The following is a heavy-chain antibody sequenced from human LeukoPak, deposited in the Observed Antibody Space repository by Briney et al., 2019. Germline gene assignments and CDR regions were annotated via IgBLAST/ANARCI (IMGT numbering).Heavy chain of an antibody. CDR3: ARSQKFAQLELRTYYYYYYMDV. V-gene: IGHV1-2*02. Sequence: GASVKVSCTASGYTFTGYYMHWVRQAPGQGLEWMGWINPNSGGTNYAQKFQGRVTMTRDTSISTAYMELSRLRSDDTAVYYCARSQKFAQLELRTYYYYYYMDVWGKGTTVTVSS. CDR1: GYTFTGYY. D-gene: IGHD1-1*01. CDR2: INPNSGGT. J-gene: IGHJ6*03.